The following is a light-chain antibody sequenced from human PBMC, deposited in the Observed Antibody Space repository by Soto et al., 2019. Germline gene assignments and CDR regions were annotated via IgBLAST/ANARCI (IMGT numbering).Light chain of an antibody. Sequence: EIVMTQSPATLSVSPGERVTLSCRASQGVSINLAWYQHKAGQAPRLLIYGTSTRAADVPARFTGSGSGTDFTCSIITQQPEDFAVHYCQQYNDWPRQTFGHGTKV. CDR2: GTS. V-gene: IGKV3-15*01. J-gene: IGKJ1*01. CDR3: QQYNDWPRQT. CDR1: QGVSIN.